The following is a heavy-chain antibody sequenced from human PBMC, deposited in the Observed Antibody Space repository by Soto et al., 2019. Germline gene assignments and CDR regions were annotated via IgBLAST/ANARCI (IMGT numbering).Heavy chain of an antibody. CDR3: TKDTSGTKDTSGTYYTSDF. D-gene: IGHD1-26*01. CDR1: GFIFTNAW. Sequence: PGGSLRLSCAASGFIFTNAWMNWVRQAPGKGLEWVGRIKSKSDGGTIDYAADVKDRFTISRDDSKNTLYLQMDSLRAEDTAIYFCTKDTSGTKDTSGTYYTSDFWGQGTLVTVSS. CDR2: IKSKSDGGTI. V-gene: IGHV3-15*07. J-gene: IGHJ4*02.